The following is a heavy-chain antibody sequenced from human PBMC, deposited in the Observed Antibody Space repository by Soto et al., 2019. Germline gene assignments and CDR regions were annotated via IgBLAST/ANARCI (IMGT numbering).Heavy chain of an antibody. CDR2: INHSGST. CDR3: AREGTTSRFDP. D-gene: IGHD2-2*01. CDR1: GGSFSGFY. J-gene: IGHJ5*02. V-gene: IGHV4-34*01. Sequence: QVLLQQWGAGLLKPSETLSLTCAVYGGSFSGFYWSWIRQPPGKGLEWIGEINHSGSTNYNPSLKSRAIISVDTSKSQFSLKLRSLTAADTAVYYCAREGTTSRFDPWGQGTLVTVSS.